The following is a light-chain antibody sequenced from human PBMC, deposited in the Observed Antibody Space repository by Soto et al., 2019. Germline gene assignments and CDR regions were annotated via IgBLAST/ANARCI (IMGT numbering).Light chain of an antibody. CDR3: QQRSNWPLT. J-gene: IGKJ4*01. V-gene: IGKV3-11*01. CDR1: QSVSSN. CDR2: GAS. Sequence: EVVLTQSPGTLSLSRGERATLSCRASQSVSSNLAWYQQKPGQAPRLLIYGASNRATGIPARFSGSGSGTDFTLTISSLEPEDFAVYYCQQRSNWPLTFGGGTKVDIK.